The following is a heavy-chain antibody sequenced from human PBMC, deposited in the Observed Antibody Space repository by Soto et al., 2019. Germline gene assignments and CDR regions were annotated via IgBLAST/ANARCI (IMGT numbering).Heavy chain of an antibody. CDR1: GFTITDYY. CDR3: ARDQEGSGSHWLGYNYYAMDV. V-gene: IGHV3-11*01. D-gene: IGHD3-10*01. Sequence: GGSLRLSCGASGFTITDYYMSWIRQAPGKGLEWVSHISSVGTTTYYADSVKGRFSISMDNAKNPLYLQMNSLRAEDTAVYYCARDQEGSGSHWLGYNYYAMDVWGQGTTVTVSS. CDR2: ISSVGTTT. J-gene: IGHJ6*02.